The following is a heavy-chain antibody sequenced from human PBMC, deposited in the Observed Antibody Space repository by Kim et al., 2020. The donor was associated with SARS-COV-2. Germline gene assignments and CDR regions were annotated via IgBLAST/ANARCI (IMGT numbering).Heavy chain of an antibody. CDR3: ARDWLPFSDYYAMDV. D-gene: IGHD5-12*01. CDR1: GFTFSSYA. J-gene: IGHJ6*02. V-gene: IGHV3-30*04. CDR2: VSYDGSNK. Sequence: GGSLRLSCAASGFTFSSYAMQWVRQAPGKGLEWVAVVSYDGSNKYYADSVKGRFTISRDNSKNTLYLQMNSLRAEDTAVYYCARDWLPFSDYYAMDVWGQGTTVTVSS.